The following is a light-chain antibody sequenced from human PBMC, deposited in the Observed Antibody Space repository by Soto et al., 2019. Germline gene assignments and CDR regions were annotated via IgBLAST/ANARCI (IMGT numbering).Light chain of an antibody. V-gene: IGLV2-8*01. CDR1: SSDVGAYIY. J-gene: IGLJ2*01. Sequence: QSAQTQPPSASGSPGQSVTISCTGTSSDVGAYIYVSWYQQHPGKAPKLMIYEVSRRPSGVPDRFSGSRSGNTASLTVSGLQAEDEGDYYCTAYGGSNNYVVFGGGTKLTVL. CDR3: TAYGGSNNYVV. CDR2: EVS.